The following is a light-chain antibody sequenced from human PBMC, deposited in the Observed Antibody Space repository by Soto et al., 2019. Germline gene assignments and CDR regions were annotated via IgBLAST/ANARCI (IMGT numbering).Light chain of an antibody. V-gene: IGKV3-11*01. CDR2: DAS. CDR1: QSVSSY. CDR3: QHRSNWLGT. Sequence: EIVLTQSPATLSLSPGERATVSCRASQSVSSYLAWYQQKSGQTPRLLIYDASNRATGIPARFSGSGSGTDFTLTISSLEPEDFAVYYCQHRSNWLGTFGPGTKVDIK. J-gene: IGKJ3*01.